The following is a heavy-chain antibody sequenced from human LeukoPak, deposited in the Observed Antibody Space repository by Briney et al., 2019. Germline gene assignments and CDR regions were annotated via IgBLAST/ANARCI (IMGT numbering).Heavy chain of an antibody. V-gene: IGHV3-30-3*01. Sequence: GGSLRLSCAASGFAFSGHAMHWVRQAPGKGLEWVAVTSYDGSNKFYADSVNGRFTVSRDNSKSTLYLQMNSLRPEDTAVYYCARHSAGYTTFFDYWGQGTLVTVSS. CDR1: GFAFSGHA. D-gene: IGHD5-24*01. CDR2: TSYDGSNK. J-gene: IGHJ4*02. CDR3: ARHSAGYTTFFDY.